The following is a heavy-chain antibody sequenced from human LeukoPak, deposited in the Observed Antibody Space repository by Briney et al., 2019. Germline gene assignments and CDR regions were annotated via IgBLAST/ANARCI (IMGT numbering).Heavy chain of an antibody. CDR2: INHSGST. V-gene: IGHV4-34*01. CDR3: ARGAGKAAAAGIKFLDY. D-gene: IGHD6-13*01. Sequence: SETLSLTCAVYGGSFSGYYWSWIRQPPGKGLEWIGEINHSGSTNHNPSLKSRVTISVDTSKNQFSLKLSSVTAADTAVYYCARGAGKAAAAGIKFLDYWGQGTLVTVSS. CDR1: GGSFSGYY. J-gene: IGHJ4*02.